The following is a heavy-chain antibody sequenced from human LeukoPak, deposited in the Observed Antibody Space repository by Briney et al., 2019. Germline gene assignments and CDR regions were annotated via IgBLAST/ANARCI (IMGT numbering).Heavy chain of an antibody. CDR1: GYTLTELS. Sequence: GASVKVSCKVSGYTLTELSMHWVRQAPGKGLEWMGGFDPEDGETIYAQKFQGRVTMTEDTSTDTAYMELSSLRSEDTAVYYCATEGTAMVGTGAFDIWGQGTMVTVSS. CDR2: FDPEDGET. D-gene: IGHD5-18*01. J-gene: IGHJ3*02. V-gene: IGHV1-24*01. CDR3: ATEGTAMVGTGAFDI.